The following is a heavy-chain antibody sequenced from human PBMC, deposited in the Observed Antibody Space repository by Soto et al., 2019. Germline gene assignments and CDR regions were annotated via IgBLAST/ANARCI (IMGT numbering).Heavy chain of an antibody. CDR2: MNPNSGNT. V-gene: IGHV1-8*01. Sequence: ASVKVSCKASGYTFTSYDINWVRQATGQGLEWMGWMNPNSGNTGYAQKFQGRVTMTRNTSISTAYMELSSLRSEDTAVYYCARALRECSSTSCYTFDYWGQGTLVTVSS. CDR1: GYTFTSYD. CDR3: ARALRECSSTSCYTFDY. J-gene: IGHJ4*02. D-gene: IGHD2-2*02.